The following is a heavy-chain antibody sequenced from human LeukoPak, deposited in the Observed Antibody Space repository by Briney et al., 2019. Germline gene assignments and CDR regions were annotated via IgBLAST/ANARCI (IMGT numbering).Heavy chain of an antibody. CDR3: ARSWGATIAPGY. CDR1: GGSISTYY. CDR2: ISYSGST. V-gene: IGHV4-59*01. J-gene: IGHJ4*02. Sequence: SETLSLTCTVSGGSISTYYWNWIRQPPGKGLEWIGYISYSGSTNYNPSLKSRVTISVDTSKNQFSLKLSSVTAADTAVYYCARSWGATIAPGYWGQGTLVTVSS. D-gene: IGHD5-12*01.